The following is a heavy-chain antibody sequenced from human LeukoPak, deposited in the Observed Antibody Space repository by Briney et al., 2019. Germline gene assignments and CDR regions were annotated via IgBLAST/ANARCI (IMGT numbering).Heavy chain of an antibody. V-gene: IGHV3-23*01. CDR1: GFTFSSYV. D-gene: IGHD3-16*01. Sequence: PGGSLRLSCAASGFTFSSYVMSWVRQAPGKGLEWVSAISGSGGSTYYADSVKGRFTISRDNSKNTLYLQMNSLRAEDTAVYYCAKDEAGGGIYYGMDVWGQGTTVTVSS. CDR3: AKDEAGGGIYYGMDV. CDR2: ISGSGGST. J-gene: IGHJ6*02.